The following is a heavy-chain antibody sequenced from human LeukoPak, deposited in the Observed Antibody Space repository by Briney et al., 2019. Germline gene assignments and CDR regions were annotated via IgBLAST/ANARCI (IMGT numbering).Heavy chain of an antibody. J-gene: IGHJ4*02. CDR2: INPNSGGT. CDR3: ARDLFYDFWSGSYDY. D-gene: IGHD3-3*01. Sequence: ASVKVSCKASGYTFTGYYMHWVRQAPGQGLEWMGWINPNSGGTNYAQKFQGRVTMTRDTSISTAYMELSRLRSDDTAVYYRARDLFYDFWSGSYDYWGQGTLVTVSS. V-gene: IGHV1-2*02. CDR1: GYTFTGYY.